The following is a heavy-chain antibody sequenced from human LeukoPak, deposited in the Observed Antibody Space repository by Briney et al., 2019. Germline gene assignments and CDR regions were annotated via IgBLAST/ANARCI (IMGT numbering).Heavy chain of an antibody. D-gene: IGHD3-9*01. J-gene: IGHJ6*03. CDR1: GFTFDDYA. V-gene: IGHV3-9*01. CDR3: ARETGIVPFHNVLTGRQDFYYYYIDV. CDR2: MSWNGGSI. Sequence: GGSLRLSCAASGFTFDDYAMHWVRQAPGKGLEWVSGMSWNGGSIGYADSVKGRFTISRDNAKNSLYLQMNSLTSDDTAVYYCARETGIVPFHNVLTGRQDFYYYYIDVWGKGTTVTVSS.